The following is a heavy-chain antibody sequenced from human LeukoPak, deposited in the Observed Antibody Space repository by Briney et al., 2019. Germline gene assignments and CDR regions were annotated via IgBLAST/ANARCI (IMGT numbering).Heavy chain of an antibody. D-gene: IGHD3-10*01. CDR3: AKDLYNTMVRGVIIAY. V-gene: IGHV3-23*01. CDR1: GFTFSSYA. Sequence: GGSLRLSCAASGFTFSSYAMGWVRQAPGKGLEWVSAISGSGGSTYYADSVKGRFTISRDNSKNTLYLQMNSLRAEDTAVYYCAKDLYNTMVRGVIIAYWGQRTLVTVSS. J-gene: IGHJ4*02. CDR2: ISGSGGST.